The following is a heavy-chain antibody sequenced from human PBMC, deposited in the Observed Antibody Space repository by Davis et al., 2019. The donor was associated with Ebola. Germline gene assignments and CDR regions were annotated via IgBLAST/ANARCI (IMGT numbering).Heavy chain of an antibody. CDR2: IGGTGGTT. V-gene: IGHV3-23*01. CDR3: ARGLNMVVTGTRDY. Sequence: PGGSLRLSCAASGFTFTSHAMSWVRQAPGKGLEWVSDIGGTGGTTYHADSVKGRFTISRDNSKNTLFLQMDSLRVEDTAIYYCARGLNMVVTGTRDYWGQGTLVTVSS. J-gene: IGHJ4*02. D-gene: IGHD2-21*02. CDR1: GFTFTSHA.